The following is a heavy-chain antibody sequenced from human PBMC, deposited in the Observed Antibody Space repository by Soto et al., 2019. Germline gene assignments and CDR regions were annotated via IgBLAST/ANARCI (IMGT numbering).Heavy chain of an antibody. Sequence: EVQLVESGGGLVKPGGSLRLSCAASGFTFSSYSMNWVRQAPGKGLEWVSSISSSSSYIYYADSVKGRFTISRDNAKNSLYLQMNSLRAEDTAVYYCARVELAIWGTWFDPWGQGTLVTVSS. V-gene: IGHV3-21*01. CDR1: GFTFSSYS. D-gene: IGHD3-16*01. J-gene: IGHJ5*02. CDR3: ARVELAIWGTWFDP. CDR2: ISSSSSYI.